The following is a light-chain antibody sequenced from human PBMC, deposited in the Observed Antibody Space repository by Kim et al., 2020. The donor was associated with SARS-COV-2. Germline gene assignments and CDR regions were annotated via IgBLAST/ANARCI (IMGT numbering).Light chain of an antibody. V-gene: IGKV3-20*01. Sequence: LSPGEGATLSCRANESVNYNYFAWYQQKPGQAPRLLMFGASRRATGIPDRFTGSGSGTDFTLSISRLEPEDFAVYHCQQYSTSLTFGQGTRLEIK. CDR1: ESVNYNY. CDR3: QQYSTSLT. J-gene: IGKJ5*01. CDR2: GAS.